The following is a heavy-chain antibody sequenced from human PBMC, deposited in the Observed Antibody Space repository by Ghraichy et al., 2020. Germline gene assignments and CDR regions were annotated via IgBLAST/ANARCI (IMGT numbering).Heavy chain of an antibody. D-gene: IGHD4-17*01. V-gene: IGHV6-1*01. CDR1: GDSVSSNSVA. Sequence: SQTLSLTCTISGDSVSSNSVAWGWIRQSPSRGLEWLRRTYYRSKRYSDYTISVKGRVTINPDPSQNQFSLQLNSVTPEATAVYYCAGSYYRDYSFFFDSWGHGTLVTVSP. CDR2: TYYRSKRYS. J-gene: IGHJ4*01. CDR3: AGSYYRDYSFFFDS.